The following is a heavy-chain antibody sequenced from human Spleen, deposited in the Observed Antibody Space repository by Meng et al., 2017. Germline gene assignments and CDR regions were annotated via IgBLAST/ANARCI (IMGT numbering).Heavy chain of an antibody. CDR2: NNPTRGGT. CDR1: GYTFPDYW. CDR3: ARDEDISAAGKLFGDY. V-gene: IGHV1-2*06. Sequence: VRRGQAGAEVKKPGASVKVSCKASGYTFPDYWLHWGRRAPGHGLEWRGRNNPTRGGTYYAQKLQGRVTLTRYTSISTAYMELSRRRAGGTAMYYCARDEDISAAGKLFGDYWGHGTLVTVSS. D-gene: IGHD6-13*01. J-gene: IGHJ4*01.